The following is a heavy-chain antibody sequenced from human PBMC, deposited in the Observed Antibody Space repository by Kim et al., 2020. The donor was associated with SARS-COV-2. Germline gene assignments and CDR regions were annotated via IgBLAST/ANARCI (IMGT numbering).Heavy chain of an antibody. Sequence: GGSLRLSCAASGFTFSSYAMSWVRQAPGKGLEWVSAISGSGGSTYYADSVKGRFTISRDNSKNTLYLQMNSLRAEDTAVYYCAKDPPGYSSGQARAAFDIWGQGTMVTVSS. CDR2: ISGSGGST. CDR1: GFTFSSYA. J-gene: IGHJ3*02. CDR3: AKDPPGYSSGQARAAFDI. V-gene: IGHV3-23*01. D-gene: IGHD6-19*01.